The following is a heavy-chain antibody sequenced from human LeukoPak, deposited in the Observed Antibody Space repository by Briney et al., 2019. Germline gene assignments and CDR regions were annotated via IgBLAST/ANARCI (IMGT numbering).Heavy chain of an antibody. Sequence: GGFLRLSCAASGFTFSSYAMHWVRQAPGKGLEWVAVISYDGSNKYYADSVKGRFTISRDNSKNTLYLQMNSLRAEDTAVYYCARDRGGLYYDFWSGYCDYWGQGTLVTVSS. CDR3: ARDRGGLYYDFWSGYCDY. D-gene: IGHD3-3*01. V-gene: IGHV3-30-3*01. J-gene: IGHJ4*02. CDR2: ISYDGSNK. CDR1: GFTFSSYA.